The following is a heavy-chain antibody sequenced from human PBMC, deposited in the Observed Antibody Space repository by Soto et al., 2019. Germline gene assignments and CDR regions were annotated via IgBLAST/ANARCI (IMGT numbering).Heavy chain of an antibody. Sequence: EVQLRESGGGLVQRGGSLTVSCVASGFTFMTYIMHWVRQAPGKGLERVASTGGVTDYINYADSVKGRFTISRDNSQKSLYLQMNNLRVDDTAVYYCASEVDLRAHRPDYCRGIDVWGEGTAVSDAS. D-gene: IGHD3-16*01. V-gene: IGHV3-21*04. CDR1: GFTFMTYI. CDR2: TGGVTDYI. J-gene: IGHJ6*04. CDR3: ASEVDLRAHRPDYCRGIDV.